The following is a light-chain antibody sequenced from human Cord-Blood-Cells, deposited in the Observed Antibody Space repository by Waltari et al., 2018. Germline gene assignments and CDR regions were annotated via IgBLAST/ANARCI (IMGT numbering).Light chain of an antibody. J-gene: IGKJ2*01. V-gene: IGKV1-39*01. Sequence: DIQMTHSPSSLSASVVDIFTITCRARQIISSYLNWYQQKPGKAPKLLIYAASSLQIGVPSRFSGSGSGTDFTLTISSLQPEDFATYYCQQSYSTPFTFGQGTKLEIK. CDR1: QIISSY. CDR2: AAS. CDR3: QQSYSTPFT.